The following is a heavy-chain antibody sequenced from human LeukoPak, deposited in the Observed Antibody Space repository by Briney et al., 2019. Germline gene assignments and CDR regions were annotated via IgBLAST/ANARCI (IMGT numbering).Heavy chain of an antibody. CDR1: GGSISSSSYY. J-gene: IGHJ4*02. CDR2: IYYSGST. CDR3: ARVTGYVMEDYFDY. Sequence: SETLSLTCTVSGGSISSSSYYWGWIRQPPGKGLEWIGSIYYSGSTYYNSSLKSRVTISVDTSKNQFSLRLSSVTAADTAVYYCARVTGYVMEDYFDYWGQGTLVTVSS. D-gene: IGHD6-13*01. V-gene: IGHV4-39*07.